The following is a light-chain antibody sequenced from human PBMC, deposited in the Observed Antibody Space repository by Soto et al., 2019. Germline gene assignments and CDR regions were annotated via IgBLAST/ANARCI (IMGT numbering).Light chain of an antibody. CDR3: MQALQAPLT. J-gene: IGKJ1*01. V-gene: IGKV2-28*01. Sequence: EIVMTQSTLSLAVAGGEPAYISCRASESLLRSNGYNYLDWYLQKPGQSPQLLIYLGSNRASGVPDKFSGSGSGTDFTLTISRVEAEDVGLYYCMQALQAPLTFGQGTKVDI. CDR2: LGS. CDR1: ESLLRSNGYNY.